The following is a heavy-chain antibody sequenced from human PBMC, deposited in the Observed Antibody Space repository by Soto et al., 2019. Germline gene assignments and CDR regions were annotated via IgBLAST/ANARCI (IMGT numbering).Heavy chain of an antibody. CDR3: AREKDTSMGNWFDP. V-gene: IGHV4-31*03. J-gene: IGHJ5*02. CDR2: IYYSGST. Sequence: PSETLSLTCTVSGGSISSGGYYWTWIRQHPGKGLEWIGYIYYSGSTYYSPSLKSRVIISVDTSKNQFSLNLSSVTAADTAVYYCAREKDTSMGNWFDPWGQGTLVTVSS. D-gene: IGHD5-18*01. CDR1: GGSISSGGYY.